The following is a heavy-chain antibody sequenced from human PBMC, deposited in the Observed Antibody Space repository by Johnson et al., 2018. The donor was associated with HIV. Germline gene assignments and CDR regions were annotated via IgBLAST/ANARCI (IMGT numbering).Heavy chain of an antibody. D-gene: IGHD3-10*01. CDR3: VKVQDEWFRALGAFDI. Sequence: QMLLVESGGGVVQPGRSLRLSCAASGFSFSSYDMHWVRQAPGKGLEWVAVISYDGSNKYYADSVKGRFTISRDNSKNTLYLQMNTLRAEDTAVYYCVKVQDEWFRALGAFDIWGQGTMVTVSS. CDR2: ISYDGSNK. J-gene: IGHJ3*02. V-gene: IGHV3-30*18. CDR1: GFSFSSYD.